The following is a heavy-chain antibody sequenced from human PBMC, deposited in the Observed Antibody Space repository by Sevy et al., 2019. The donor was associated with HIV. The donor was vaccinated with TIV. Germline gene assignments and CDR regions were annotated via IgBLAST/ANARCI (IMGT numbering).Heavy chain of an antibody. CDR3: AKDFTGYNGMDV. CDR1: GITFSTSG. V-gene: IGHV3-30*18. CDR2: ISYHGRDK. J-gene: IGHJ6*02. Sequence: GGSRLSCVVSGITFSTSGMHWVRQAPGKGLEWVAVISYHGRDKFCADSVKGRSTISRDNSKNILYLQMVSLRAEDTAVYYCAKDFTGYNGMDVWGQGTMVTVSS. D-gene: IGHD3-9*01.